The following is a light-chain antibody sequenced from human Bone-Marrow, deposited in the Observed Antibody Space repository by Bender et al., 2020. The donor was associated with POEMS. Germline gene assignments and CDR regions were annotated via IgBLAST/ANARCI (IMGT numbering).Light chain of an antibody. J-gene: IGLJ2*01. V-gene: IGLV4-69*01. CDR3: QSWGSGIVV. CDR1: SGQSTYS. CDR2: VPNDGSH. Sequence: QLVLTQSPSASASPGASVTLTCTLSSGQSTYSIAWHQQHPQKGPRYLMKVPNDGSHTKGDGIPDRFSGSGSGAERYLTISNLQSDDEADYYCQSWGSGIVVFGGGTKLTVL.